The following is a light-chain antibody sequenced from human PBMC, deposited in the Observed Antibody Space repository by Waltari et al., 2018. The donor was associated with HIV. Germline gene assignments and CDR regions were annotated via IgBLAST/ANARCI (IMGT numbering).Light chain of an antibody. V-gene: IGLV1-40*01. CDR2: GNS. J-gene: IGLJ1*01. Sequence: QSVLTQPPSVSGAPGQRVTIPCPGSSPNIGAGYDVHWSQHLPGTAPKLLIYGNSNRPSGVPDRFSGSKSGTSASLAITGLQAEDEADYYCQSYDSSLSGCVFGTGTKVTVL. CDR1: SPNIGAGYD. CDR3: QSYDSSLSGCV.